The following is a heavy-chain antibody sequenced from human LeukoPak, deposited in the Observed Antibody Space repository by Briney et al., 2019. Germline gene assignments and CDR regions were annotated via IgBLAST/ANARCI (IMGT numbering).Heavy chain of an antibody. CDR1: GDSISSRSYY. V-gene: IGHV4-61*05. J-gene: IGHJ4*02. CDR3: ARVSGYHWESFYDY. D-gene: IGHD5-12*01. CDR2: IYYSGST. Sequence: SETLSLTCTVSGDSISSRSYYWGWIRQPPGKGLEWIGYIYYSGSTNYNPSLKSRVTISVDTSKNQFSLKLRSVTAADTAVYYCARVSGYHWESFYDYWGQGTLVTVSS.